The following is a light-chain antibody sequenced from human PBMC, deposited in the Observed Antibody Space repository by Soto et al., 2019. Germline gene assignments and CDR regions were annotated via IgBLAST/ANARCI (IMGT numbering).Light chain of an antibody. Sequence: EIVMTQSPGTLSLSPGERATLSCRASQSVSSNFLAWYQQRPGQAPRLLMDGASSRAAGIPDRFSGSGSGTDFTLTISRLEPEDFAVYYCQQSHNWYTFGQGTEVEIK. CDR2: GAS. J-gene: IGKJ2*01. CDR3: QQSHNWYT. CDR1: QSVSSNF. V-gene: IGKV3-20*01.